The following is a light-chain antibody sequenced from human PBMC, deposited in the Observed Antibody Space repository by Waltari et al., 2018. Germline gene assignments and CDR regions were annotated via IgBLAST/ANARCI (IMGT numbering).Light chain of an antibody. CDR3: QQRSSWPLT. CDR1: QSVSSY. J-gene: IGKJ4*02. CDR2: DAF. V-gene: IGKV3-11*01. Sequence: EIMLTQSPATLSLSPGERAALSCRASQSVSSYLSWYQQKPGQAPRLLIYDAFNRDTGIPARFSGSGSGTDFTLTIASLEPEDSAVYYCQQRSSWPLTFGGGTKVEI.